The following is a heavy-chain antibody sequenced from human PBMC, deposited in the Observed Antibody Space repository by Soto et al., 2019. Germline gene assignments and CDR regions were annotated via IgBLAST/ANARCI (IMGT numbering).Heavy chain of an antibody. V-gene: IGHV1-8*02. J-gene: IGHJ4*02. CDR3: ARLRGWYIDY. CDR2: MNPNSGNT. Sequence: GASVKVSCKASGGTVNSYAISWVRQATGQGLEWMGWMNPNSGNTGYAQKFQGRVTMTRNTSISTAYMELSSLRSEDTAVNYCARLRGWYIDYWGQGTLVTVSS. CDR1: GGTVNSYA. D-gene: IGHD6-19*01.